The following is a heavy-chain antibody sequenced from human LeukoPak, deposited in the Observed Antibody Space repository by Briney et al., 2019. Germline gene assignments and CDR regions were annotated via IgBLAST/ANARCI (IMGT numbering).Heavy chain of an antibody. CDR2: ISSSSSYI. J-gene: IGHJ4*02. D-gene: IGHD6-6*01. CDR3: ARDRIAARLYFDY. CDR1: GFTFSSYS. Sequence: PGGSLRLSCAASGFTFSSYSMNWVRQAPGKGLEWVSSISSSSSYIYYADSVKGRFTISRDNAKNSLYLQMNNLRAEDTAVYYCARDRIAARLYFDYWGQGTLVTVSS. V-gene: IGHV3-21*01.